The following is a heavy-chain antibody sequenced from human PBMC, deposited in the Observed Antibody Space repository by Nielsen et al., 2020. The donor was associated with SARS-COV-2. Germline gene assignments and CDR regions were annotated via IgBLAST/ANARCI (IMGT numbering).Heavy chain of an antibody. CDR3: VKEVGWYGEGDY. J-gene: IGHJ4*02. D-gene: IGHD6-19*01. CDR1: GFTFSSYW. Sequence: GGSLRLSCAASGFTFSSYWMHWVRQAPGKGLVWVSRINSDGSSTSYADSVKGRFTISRDNAKNTLYLQMNSLRAEDTAVYYCVKEVGWYGEGDYWGQGTLVTVSS. CDR2: INSDGSST. V-gene: IGHV3-74*01.